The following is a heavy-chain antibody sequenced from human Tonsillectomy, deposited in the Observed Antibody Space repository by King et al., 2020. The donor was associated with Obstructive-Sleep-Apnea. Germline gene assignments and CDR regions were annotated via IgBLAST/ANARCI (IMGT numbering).Heavy chain of an antibody. CDR1: GYTFTTYT. CDR3: AGGGYDWEY. CDR2: INAGNGNT. J-gene: IGHJ4*02. D-gene: IGHD5-12*01. Sequence: VQLVQSGAEVKKPGASVKVSCKASGYTFTTYTMHWVRQAPGQRLEGMGWINAGNGNTKYSQNFQGRVTITRDKSASIVYMELSSLRSEDTSVYYCAGGGYDWEYWGQGTLVTVSS. V-gene: IGHV1-3*01.